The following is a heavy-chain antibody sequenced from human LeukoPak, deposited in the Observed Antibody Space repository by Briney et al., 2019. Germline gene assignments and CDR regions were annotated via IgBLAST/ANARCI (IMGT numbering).Heavy chain of an antibody. V-gene: IGHV3-21*01. J-gene: IGHJ4*02. CDR2: ISSSSSYI. CDR3: AKGATPGHIDY. Sequence: PGGSLRLSCAASGFTFSSYSMNWVRQAPGKGLEWVSSISSSSSYIYYADSVRGRFTTSRDNAKNSVYLQMNSLRADDTAVYYCAKGATPGHIDYWGQGTLVTVSS. CDR1: GFTFSSYS.